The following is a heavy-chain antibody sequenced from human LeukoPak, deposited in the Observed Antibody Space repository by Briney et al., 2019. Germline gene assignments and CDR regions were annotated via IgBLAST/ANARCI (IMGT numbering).Heavy chain of an antibody. V-gene: IGHV5-51*01. J-gene: IGHJ4*02. D-gene: IGHD5-24*01. Sequence: GESLKISCKGSGYSFTNYWIGWVRQMPGKGLEWMGIIYPDDSDTRQSPSFQGQVTMSADKSISIAYLQWSSLEASDTATYYCARLAKARRDGYNFGFDSWGQGTLVTVSS. CDR2: IYPDDSDT. CDR1: GYSFTNYW. CDR3: ARLAKARRDGYNFGFDS.